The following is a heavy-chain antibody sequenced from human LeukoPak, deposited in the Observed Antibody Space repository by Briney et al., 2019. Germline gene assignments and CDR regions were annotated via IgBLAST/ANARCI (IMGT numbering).Heavy chain of an antibody. CDR3: ARGDSSGHPAFDY. D-gene: IGHD3-22*01. V-gene: IGHV4-59*01. Sequence: SETLSLTCTVSGGSISSYYWSWIRQPPGKGLEWIGYIYYSGSTNYNPSLKSRVTISVDTSKNQFSLKLSSVTAADTAVYYCARGDSSGHPAFDYWGQETLVTVSS. J-gene: IGHJ4*02. CDR2: IYYSGST. CDR1: GGSISSYY.